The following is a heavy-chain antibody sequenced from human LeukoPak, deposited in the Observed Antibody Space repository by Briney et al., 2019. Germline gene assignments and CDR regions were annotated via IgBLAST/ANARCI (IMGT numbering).Heavy chain of an antibody. V-gene: IGHV3-74*01. CDR2: INSDGGGA. CDR1: GITLGKIW. J-gene: IGHJ5*02. Sequence: GRSLRPSCVVSGITLGKIWMHWVRPGPGKERVWISCINSDGGGAIHADSVKGRFTVSRDNAKNTLYLQMNSLRAEDTAVYYCARDVPHNWFDTWGQGTLVTVSS. CDR3: ARDVPHNWFDT.